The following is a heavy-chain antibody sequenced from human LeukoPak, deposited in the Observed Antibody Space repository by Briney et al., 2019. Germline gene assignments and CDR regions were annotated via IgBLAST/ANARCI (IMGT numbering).Heavy chain of an antibody. CDR1: GGSISSSNW. CDR2: IYHSGST. CDR3: ASVPDYDILTGYSPYHFDY. V-gene: IGHV4-4*02. Sequence: SETLSLTCAVSGGSISSSNWWSWVRQPPGKGLEWIGEIYHSGSTNYNPSPKSRVTISVDKSKNQFSLKLSSVTAADTAVYYCASVPDYDILTGYSPYHFDYWGQGTLVTVSS. J-gene: IGHJ4*02. D-gene: IGHD3-9*01.